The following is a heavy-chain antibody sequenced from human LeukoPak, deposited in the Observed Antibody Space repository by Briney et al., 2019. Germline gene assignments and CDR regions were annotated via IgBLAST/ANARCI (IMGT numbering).Heavy chain of an antibody. J-gene: IGHJ6*02. CDR3: ARALHGANPYGMDV. D-gene: IGHD1-26*01. Sequence: GGSLRLSCAASGFTFDDYAMHWVRQAPGKGLEWVSGISWNSGSIGYADSVKGRFTISRDNAKNSLYLQMNSLRVEDTAVYFCARALHGANPYGMDVWGQGTTVTVSS. CDR1: GFTFDDYA. V-gene: IGHV3-9*01. CDR2: ISWNSGSI.